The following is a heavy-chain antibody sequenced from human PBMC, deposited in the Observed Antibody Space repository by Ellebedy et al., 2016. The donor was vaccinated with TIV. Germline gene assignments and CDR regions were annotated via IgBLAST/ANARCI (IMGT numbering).Heavy chain of an antibody. J-gene: IGHJ5*02. CDR2: VTGHSAST. CDR1: GFTFSSFA. Sequence: GESLKISCGASGFTFSSFAMSWLRQTPGKGLEWISTVTGHSASTHYADSVKGRFAVSRDNSRNTLYLKMGSRRAEDTAVYYCAKVKSIDIRTWSSDWLDPWGQGTLVTVSS. CDR3: AKVKSIDIRTWSSDWLDP. D-gene: IGHD3-10*01. V-gene: IGHV3-23*01.